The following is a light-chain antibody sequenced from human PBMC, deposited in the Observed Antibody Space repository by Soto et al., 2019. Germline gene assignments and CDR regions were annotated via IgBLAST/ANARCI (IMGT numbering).Light chain of an antibody. Sequence: DIQLTQSPSFLSASVGDRVTITCRASQGINSYLAWYQQKPGKVPKLLIYVASTLESGVPPRFSGSGSGTEFTLTISSLQPEDFATYYCQQLSTYPWTLGQGTKVDIK. V-gene: IGKV1-9*01. J-gene: IGKJ1*01. CDR2: VAS. CDR3: QQLSTYPWT. CDR1: QGINSY.